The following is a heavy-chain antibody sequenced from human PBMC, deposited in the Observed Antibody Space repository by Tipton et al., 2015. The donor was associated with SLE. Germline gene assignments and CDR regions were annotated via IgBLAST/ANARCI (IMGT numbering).Heavy chain of an antibody. CDR1: GGSFSGYY. CDR2: INHSGST. D-gene: IGHD2-15*01. J-gene: IGHJ4*02. Sequence: TLSLTCAVYGGSFSGYYWSWIRQPPGKGLEWIGEINHSGSTNYNPSLKSRVTISVDTSKNQFSLKLSSVTAADTAVYYCAGGPTGYCSGGSCYYFDYWGQGTLVTVSS. CDR3: AGGPTGYCSGGSCYYFDY. V-gene: IGHV4-34*01.